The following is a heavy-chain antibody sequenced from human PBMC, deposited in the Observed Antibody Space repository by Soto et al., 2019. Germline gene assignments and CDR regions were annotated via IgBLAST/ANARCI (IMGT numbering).Heavy chain of an antibody. V-gene: IGHV4-34*02. D-gene: IGHD4-17*01. CDR3: ARATTGIDY. CDR2: INHSGNT. J-gene: IGHJ4*02. Sequence: QVQLQQWGAGLLKPSETLSLTCAVYGGSLNGYYWSWIRQPPGKGLEWIGEINHSGNTNYNPSLKSRVTISVDTSKSQFSLNLTSVTAADTAVYYCARATTGIDYWGQGNLVTVSS. CDR1: GGSLNGYY.